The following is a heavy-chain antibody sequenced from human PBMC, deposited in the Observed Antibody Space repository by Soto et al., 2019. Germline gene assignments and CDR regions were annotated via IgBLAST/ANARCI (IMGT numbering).Heavy chain of an antibody. CDR2: ISFDGSNE. V-gene: IGHV3-30-3*01. Sequence: QVQLVEFGGGVVQPGRSLRLSCAASGFTFSDYAMHWVRQAPGKGLEWVAIISFDGSNEHYADSVQGRFTISRDNSENTLYLQMNSLRADDTAVYYCARPAATVIFYSGMDVCGQGTTVTVSS. CDR1: GFTFSDYA. CDR3: ARPAATVIFYSGMDV. D-gene: IGHD4-17*01. J-gene: IGHJ6*02.